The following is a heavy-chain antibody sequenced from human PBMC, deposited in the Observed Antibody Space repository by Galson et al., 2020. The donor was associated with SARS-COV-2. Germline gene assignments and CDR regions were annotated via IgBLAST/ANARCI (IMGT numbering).Heavy chain of an antibody. CDR3: ARDIADYGMDV. Sequence: PGGSLRLSCAASGFTFSTYWMSWVRQAPGRGLEWVAVISYDGSNKYYADSVNGRFTISRDNSKNTLYLQMNSLRAEDTAVYYCARDIADYGMDVWGQGTTVTVSS. D-gene: IGHD6-13*01. CDR1: GFTFSTYW. V-gene: IGHV3-30*19. J-gene: IGHJ6*02. CDR2: ISYDGSNK.